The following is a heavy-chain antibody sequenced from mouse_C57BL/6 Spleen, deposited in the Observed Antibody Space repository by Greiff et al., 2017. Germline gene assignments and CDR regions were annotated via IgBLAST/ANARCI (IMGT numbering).Heavy chain of an antibody. V-gene: IGHV1-81*01. D-gene: IGHD2-3*01. CDR1: GYTFTSYG. CDR2: IYPRSGNT. CDR3: ARRSFYDGYYDVMDY. J-gene: IGHJ4*01. Sequence: VKLVESGAELARPGASVKLSCKASGYTFTSYGISWVKQRTGQGLEWIGEIYPRSGNTYYNEKFKGKATLTADKSSSTAYMELRSLTSEDSAVYFCARRSFYDGYYDVMDYWGQGTSVTVSS.